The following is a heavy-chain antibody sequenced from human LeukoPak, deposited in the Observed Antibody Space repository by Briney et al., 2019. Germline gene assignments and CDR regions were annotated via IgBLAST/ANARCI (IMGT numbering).Heavy chain of an antibody. CDR2: ISYDGSNK. Sequence: GGSLRLSCAASGFTFSSYAMHWVRQAPGKGLQWVAVISYDGSNKYYADSVKGRFTISRDNSKNTLYLQMNSLRAEDTAVYYCAKARYGYVAAYWGQGTLVTVSS. CDR3: AKARYGYVAAY. J-gene: IGHJ4*02. CDR1: GFTFSSYA. D-gene: IGHD5-18*01. V-gene: IGHV3-30-3*01.